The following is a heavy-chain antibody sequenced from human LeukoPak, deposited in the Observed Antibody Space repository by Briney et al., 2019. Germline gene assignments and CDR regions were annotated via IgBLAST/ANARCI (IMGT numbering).Heavy chain of an antibody. CDR1: GGSISSGSYY. J-gene: IGHJ6*03. CDR2: IYTSGST. Sequence: SETLSLTCTVSGGSISSGSYYWSWIRQPAGKGLEWIGRIYTSGSTNYNPSLKSRVTISVDTSKNQFSLKLSSVTAADTAVYYCARASPSLGLYYMDVWGKGTTITISS. CDR3: ARASPSLGLYYMDV. V-gene: IGHV4-61*02. D-gene: IGHD1-7*01.